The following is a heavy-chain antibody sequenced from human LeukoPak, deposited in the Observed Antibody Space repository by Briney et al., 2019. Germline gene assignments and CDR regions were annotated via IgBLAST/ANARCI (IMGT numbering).Heavy chain of an antibody. CDR1: GYSFTGYY. Sequence: ASVKVSCKASGYSFTGYYIHWVRQAPGQGLEWMGWINPNSGGTNYAQKFQGRVTMTTDTSTSTAYMELRSLRSDDTAVYYCARDPLDYDFWSGHDGGPWGQGTLVTVSS. CDR2: INPNSGGT. V-gene: IGHV1-2*02. D-gene: IGHD3-3*01. CDR3: ARDPLDYDFWSGHDGGP. J-gene: IGHJ5*02.